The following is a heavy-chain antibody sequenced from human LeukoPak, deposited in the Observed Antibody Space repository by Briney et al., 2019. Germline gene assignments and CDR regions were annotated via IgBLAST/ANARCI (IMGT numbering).Heavy chain of an antibody. CDR3: ARETIPRGSGSPGY. D-gene: IGHD6-19*01. Sequence: ASVKVSCKASGYTFTGYYMHWVRQAPGQGLEWMGWINPNSGGTNYAQKFQGRVTMTRDTSISTAYMELSRLRSDDTAVYYCARETIPRGSGSPGYWGQGTLVTVSS. CDR1: GYTFTGYY. J-gene: IGHJ4*02. V-gene: IGHV1-2*02. CDR2: INPNSGGT.